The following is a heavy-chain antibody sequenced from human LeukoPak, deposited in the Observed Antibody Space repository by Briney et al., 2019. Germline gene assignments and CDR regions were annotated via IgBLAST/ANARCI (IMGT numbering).Heavy chain of an antibody. CDR1: GFVFSRDN. D-gene: IGHD3-16*01. Sequence: GGCLRLSCIASGFVFSRDNMNWVRRAPGKGLEWVAHISEAIYYADSVQGRFTISRDNAKNSLYLQMSNLRAEDTAMYYCVREVGRPKTFYFDSWGRGTPVTVSS. CDR2: ISEAI. J-gene: IGHJ4*02. CDR3: VREVGRPKTFYFDS. V-gene: IGHV3-48*04.